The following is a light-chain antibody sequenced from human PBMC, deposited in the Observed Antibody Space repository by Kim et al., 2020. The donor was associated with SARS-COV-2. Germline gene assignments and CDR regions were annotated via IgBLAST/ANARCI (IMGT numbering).Light chain of an antibody. J-gene: IGLJ1*01. CDR2: EVN. CDR3: CSFVTGTTYV. CDR1: SNDIGSYNL. V-gene: IGLV2-23*02. Sequence: QSALTQPASVSGSPGQSITISCTGTSNDIGSYNLVSWYQQHPGRAPKLMISEVNKRPSGVSNRFSGSKSGTTASLTISGLQAEDEADYFCCSFVTGTTYVFGAGTTVTVL.